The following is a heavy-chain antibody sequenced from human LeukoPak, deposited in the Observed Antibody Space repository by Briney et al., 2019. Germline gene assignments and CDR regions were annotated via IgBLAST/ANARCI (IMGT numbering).Heavy chain of an antibody. J-gene: IGHJ4*02. Sequence: SVKVSCKASGGTFSSYAISWVRQAPGPGREWMGKILPIFGRANYAQKFQGRVTTTADKSTSTAYMELSSLRSEDTAVYYCVSEYYYDSSGYIDYWGQGTLVTVSS. D-gene: IGHD3-22*01. CDR1: GGTFSSYA. CDR2: ILPIFGRA. V-gene: IGHV1-69*04. CDR3: VSEYYYDSSGYIDY.